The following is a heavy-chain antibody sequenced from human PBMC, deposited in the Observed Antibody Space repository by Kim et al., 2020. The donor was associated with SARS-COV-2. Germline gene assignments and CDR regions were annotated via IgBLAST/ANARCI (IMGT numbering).Heavy chain of an antibody. Sequence: GESLKISCKGSGYSVTSYWIGWVRQMPGKGLEWMGIIYPGDSDTRYSPSFQGQVTISADKSISTAYLQWSSLKASDTAMYYCARQGEQLVRYSYYYYGMDVWGPETTVTVSS. V-gene: IGHV5-51*01. D-gene: IGHD6-13*01. J-gene: IGHJ6*02. CDR2: IYPGDSDT. CDR1: GYSVTSYW. CDR3: ARQGEQLVRYSYYYYGMDV.